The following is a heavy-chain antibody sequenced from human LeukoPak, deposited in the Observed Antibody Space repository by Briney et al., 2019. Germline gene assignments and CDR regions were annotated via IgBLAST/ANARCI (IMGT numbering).Heavy chain of an antibody. Sequence: GGSLRLSCSASGFTFSSYAMSWVRPAPGKGLEWVSALSGSGGSTYYADSVKGRFTISRDNSKNTLYLQMNSLRAEDTAVYYCAKVYDYVWGSYRRNYFDYWGQGTLVTVSS. V-gene: IGHV3-23*01. CDR1: GFTFSSYA. D-gene: IGHD3-16*02. CDR3: AKVYDYVWGSYRRNYFDY. CDR2: LSGSGGST. J-gene: IGHJ4*02.